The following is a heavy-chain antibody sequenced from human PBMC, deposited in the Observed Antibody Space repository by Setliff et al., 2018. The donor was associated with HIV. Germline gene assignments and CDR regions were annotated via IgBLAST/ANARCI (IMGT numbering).Heavy chain of an antibody. CDR1: GFTFSNSA. D-gene: IGHD3-9*01. J-gene: IGHJ6*02. Sequence: SVKVSCKASGFTFSNSAVHWVRQARGQRLEWIGWIVVGRGKTDYAQKFQERVTLTRDKSTSTAYIELNGLSSEDTALYYCAAGGYHDIFTGRANGPHYYYGMDVWGQGTTVTVSS. V-gene: IGHV1-58*01. CDR3: AAGGYHDIFTGRANGPHYYYGMDV. CDR2: IVVGRGKT.